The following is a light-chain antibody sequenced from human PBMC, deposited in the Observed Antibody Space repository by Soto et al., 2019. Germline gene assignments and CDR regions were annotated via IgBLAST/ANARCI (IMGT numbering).Light chain of an antibody. V-gene: IGKV1-6*01. Sequence: IQMTQSPSSLSASVGDRVTITCRASQGIRDDLAWYQQRPGKAPKLLIYAASNLQSGVPSRFSGSGSGTDFTLIISSLQPEDFATYSCLQDYDYPYTFGQGTKLEIK. CDR2: AAS. J-gene: IGKJ2*01. CDR1: QGIRDD. CDR3: LQDYDYPYT.